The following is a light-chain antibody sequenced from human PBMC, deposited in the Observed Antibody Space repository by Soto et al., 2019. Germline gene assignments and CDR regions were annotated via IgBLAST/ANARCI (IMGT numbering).Light chain of an antibody. CDR3: QQRSNWPQYT. V-gene: IGKV3-11*01. CDR2: DAS. Sequence: EIVLTQSPATLSLSPGERATLSCRASQSVSSYLAWYQQKPGQAPRLLIHDASTRATGIPARFSGSGSGTDFTLTISSLEPEDFAVYYCQQRSNWPQYTFGQGTKLEIK. J-gene: IGKJ2*01. CDR1: QSVSSY.